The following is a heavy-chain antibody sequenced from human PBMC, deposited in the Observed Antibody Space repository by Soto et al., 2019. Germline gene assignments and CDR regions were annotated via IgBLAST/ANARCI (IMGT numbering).Heavy chain of an antibody. Sequence: QVQLVESGGGVVQPGRSLRLSCAASEFTFSSYGVHWVRQAPGKGLEWVAVISYDGSNKYYADSVKGRFTISRDNSKNTLYLQMNSLRAEDTAVYYCAKDLNLPDWYFDLWGRGTLVTVSS. V-gene: IGHV3-30*18. CDR3: AKDLNLPDWYFDL. CDR2: ISYDGSNK. J-gene: IGHJ2*01. CDR1: EFTFSSYG.